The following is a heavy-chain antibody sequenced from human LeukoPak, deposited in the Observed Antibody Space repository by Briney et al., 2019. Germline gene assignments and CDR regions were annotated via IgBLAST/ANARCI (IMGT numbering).Heavy chain of an antibody. D-gene: IGHD4-17*01. CDR2: ISAYNGNT. CDR3: ARDHDYGDYGVY. Sequence: ASVKVSCKASGYTFTSYYMHWVRQAPGQGLEWMGWISAYNGNTNYAQKLQGRVTMTTDTSTSTAYMELRSLRSDDTAVYYCARDHDYGDYGVYWGRGTLVTVSS. J-gene: IGHJ4*02. V-gene: IGHV1-18*04. CDR1: GYTFTSYY.